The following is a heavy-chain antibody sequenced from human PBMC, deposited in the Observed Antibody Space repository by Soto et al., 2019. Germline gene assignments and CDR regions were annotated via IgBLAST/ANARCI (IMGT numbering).Heavy chain of an antibody. CDR1: GDSVSSGSYD. Sequence: ETLSLSWTVSGDSVSSGSYDWSWIRQHRGKGLEWIGYIYNSWSTKYNPSLKTRVTISVDTSKNQLSLKLSSVTAADTAVYYWARVSYYYDGRSYYFFDYWGQGTPVTVSS. V-gene: IGHV4-61*01. CDR3: ARVSYYYDGRSYYFFDY. J-gene: IGHJ4*02. CDR2: IYNSWST. D-gene: IGHD3-22*01.